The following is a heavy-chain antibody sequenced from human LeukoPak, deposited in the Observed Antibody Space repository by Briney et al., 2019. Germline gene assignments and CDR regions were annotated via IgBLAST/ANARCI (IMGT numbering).Heavy chain of an antibody. CDR2: ISTYIGVT. Sequence: ASVNVSCKASGFRFTSFGVSWVRQAPGQGLEWMGCISTYIGVTHYAEKFEDRVTMTIDTSTTTAYMELRSLRYDDTAVYYCARDSDYSGNGNGDWFDPWGQGTVVTVSS. CDR3: ARDSDYSGNGNGDWFDP. V-gene: IGHV1-18*04. D-gene: IGHD4-11*01. J-gene: IGHJ5*02. CDR1: GFRFTSFG.